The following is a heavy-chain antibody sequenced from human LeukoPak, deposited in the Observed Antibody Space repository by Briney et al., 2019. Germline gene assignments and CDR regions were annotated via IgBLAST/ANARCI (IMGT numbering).Heavy chain of an antibody. CDR1: GFTFSSYA. CDR3: ARPIRPYSSSQEIYFDY. D-gene: IGHD6-13*01. CDR2: ISYDGSNK. V-gene: IGHV3-30-3*01. Sequence: GRSLRLSCAASGFTFSSYAMHWVRQAPGKGLEWVAVISYDGSNKYYADSVKGRFTISRDNSKNTLYLQMNSLRAEDTAVYYCARPIRPYSSSQEIYFDYWGQGTLVTVSS. J-gene: IGHJ4*02.